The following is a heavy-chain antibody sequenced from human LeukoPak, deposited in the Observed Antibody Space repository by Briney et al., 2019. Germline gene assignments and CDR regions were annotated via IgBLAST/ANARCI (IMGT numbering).Heavy chain of an antibody. CDR3: AREAYCGGDCYIPHYYYYGMDV. CDR2: ISSSGSTI. Sequence: PGGSLRLSCAASGFTFSDYYMSWIRQAPGKGLEWVSYISSSGSTIYYADSVKGRFTISRDNAKNSLYLQMNSLRAEDTAVYYCAREAYCGGDCYIPHYYYYGMDVWGQGTTVTVSS. D-gene: IGHD2-21*02. V-gene: IGHV3-11*01. J-gene: IGHJ6*02. CDR1: GFTFSDYY.